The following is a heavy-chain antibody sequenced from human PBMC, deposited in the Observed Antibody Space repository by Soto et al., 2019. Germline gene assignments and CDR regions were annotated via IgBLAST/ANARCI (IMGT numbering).Heavy chain of an antibody. CDR1: GGTFSSYA. Sequence: GASVKVSCKASGGTFSSYAISWVRQAPGQGLEWMGGIIPIFGTANYAQKFQGRVTITADESTSTAYMEMSSLRSEDMAVYYCARDVLRYFDWSLTGYDAFDIWGQGKMVTVSS. CDR3: ARDVLRYFDWSLTGYDAFDI. V-gene: IGHV1-69*13. J-gene: IGHJ3*02. CDR2: IIPIFGTA. D-gene: IGHD3-9*01.